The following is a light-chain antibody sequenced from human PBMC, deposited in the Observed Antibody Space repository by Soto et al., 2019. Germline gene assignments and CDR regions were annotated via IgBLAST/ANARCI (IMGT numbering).Light chain of an antibody. CDR1: QSVSST. CDR3: QQYSTWPLT. V-gene: IGKV3-15*01. Sequence: EVVMTQSPATLSVSPGERATLSCRASQSVSSTLACYQQKPGQAPRLLNYGASTRATGIPARFSGSGSGTEFTLTISSLQSEDFAVYYCQQYSTWPLTFGGGTKVEIK. J-gene: IGKJ4*01. CDR2: GAS.